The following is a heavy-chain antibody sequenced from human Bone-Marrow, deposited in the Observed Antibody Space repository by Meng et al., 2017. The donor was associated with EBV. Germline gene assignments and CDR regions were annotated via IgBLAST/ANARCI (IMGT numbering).Heavy chain of an antibody. V-gene: IGHV4-30-2*01. D-gene: IGHD3-22*01. CDR1: GGSIISGYS. Sequence: QLPLQESGSGLVKPSKTLSLPCAVSGGSIISGYSWSWIRQAPGKGLEWIGYIYHSGNTYYNPSLKSRVTISVDKSKNQFSLKLSSMTAADTAVYYCAAGDYSDSSGYYQFDNWGQGTLVTVSS. CDR2: IYHSGNT. CDR3: AAGDYSDSSGYYQFDN. J-gene: IGHJ4*02.